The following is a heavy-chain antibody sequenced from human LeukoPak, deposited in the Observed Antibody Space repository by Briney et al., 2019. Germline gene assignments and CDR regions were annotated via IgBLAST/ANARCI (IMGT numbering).Heavy chain of an antibody. J-gene: IGHJ4*02. V-gene: IGHV4-59*08. CDR2: IYYSGST. CDR3: ARHDSSGEFDY. D-gene: IGHD3-22*01. CDR1: GGSISDYY. Sequence: SETLSLTCSVSGGSISDYYWSWIRQPPGKGLEWIGFIYYSGSTNYSPSLKSRVTISVDTSKNQFSLKLTSVTAADTAAYYCARHDSSGEFDYWGQGILVAVSS.